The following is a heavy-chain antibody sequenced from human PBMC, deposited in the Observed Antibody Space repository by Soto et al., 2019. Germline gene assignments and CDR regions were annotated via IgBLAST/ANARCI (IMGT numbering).Heavy chain of an antibody. CDR3: ARDGIGGTVFRGFCDF. Sequence: QKYLVESGGGVVQPGGSLRLSCVASGSIFSGYGMHWVRQAPGKGLEWVAVIWYDGSNKYYADSVKGRFTISRDNSKNRVCLQMDSLSAEDTAVYYCARDGIGGTVFRGFCDFWGQGTLVTVSS. CDR1: GSIFSGYG. V-gene: IGHV3-33*01. CDR2: IWYDGSNK. J-gene: IGHJ4*02. D-gene: IGHD1-7*01.